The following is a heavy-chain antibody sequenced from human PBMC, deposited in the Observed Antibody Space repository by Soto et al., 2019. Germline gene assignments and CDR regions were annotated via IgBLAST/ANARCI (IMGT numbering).Heavy chain of an antibody. D-gene: IGHD6-6*01. CDR1: GFTFNSYE. Sequence: VHLVESGGGLVQPGGSLTLSCAASGFTFNSYEMNWVRQAPGKGLEWMSSISVSGNTIYYADSVRGRFTISRDNAKNSLSLHLNSLRAEDTAVYYCARAFEYSGSPYYYYGMDVWGQGTTVTVSS. J-gene: IGHJ6*02. V-gene: IGHV3-48*03. CDR3: ARAFEYSGSPYYYYGMDV. CDR2: ISVSGNTI.